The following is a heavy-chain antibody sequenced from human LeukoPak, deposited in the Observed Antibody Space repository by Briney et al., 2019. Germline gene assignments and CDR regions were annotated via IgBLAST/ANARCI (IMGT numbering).Heavy chain of an antibody. CDR2: ISGTSDHT. CDR3: ARAFPGDY. CDR1: GFTFSSHW. V-gene: IGHV3-23*01. Sequence: GGSLRLSCVASGFTFSSHWMHWVRQAPGKGLEWVAGISGTSDHTHYSDSVRGRFTIARDNSQNTVSVQMNSLRAEDTAVYYCARAFPGDYWGQGTLVTVSS. J-gene: IGHJ4*02.